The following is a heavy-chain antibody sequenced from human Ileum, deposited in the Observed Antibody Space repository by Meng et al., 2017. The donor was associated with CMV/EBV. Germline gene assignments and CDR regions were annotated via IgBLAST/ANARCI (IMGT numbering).Heavy chain of an antibody. CDR3: ATHRGYSTGWDH. J-gene: IGHJ4*02. V-gene: IGHV3-53*01. CDR2: LSFGDRT. Sequence: VKLGRSGGGLVQPGGSLRLSWAASGFPVKNSVVTWVRQAAGRGLEWVSVLSFGDRTYYSDSVKGRFVISSDNSQNFLYLQMNRLRVDDTAIYYCATHRGYSTGWDHWGQGTLVTVSS. D-gene: IGHD6-19*01. CDR1: GFPVKNSV.